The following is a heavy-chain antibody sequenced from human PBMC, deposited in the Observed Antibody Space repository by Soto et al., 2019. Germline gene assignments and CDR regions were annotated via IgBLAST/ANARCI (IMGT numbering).Heavy chain of an antibody. J-gene: IGHJ4*02. D-gene: IGHD5-12*01. CDR2: VYYSGST. CDR1: GGSITNFY. V-gene: IGHV4-59*01. CDR3: AKYRSPDADGYTLDF. Sequence: PSETLSLTCTISGGSITNFYWSWIRQPPGKGLEWIGYVYYSGSTKYNPSLESRVTISADTSKNQFSLRVTSVTAADTAVYYCAKYRSPDADGYTLDFWGQGILVTVS.